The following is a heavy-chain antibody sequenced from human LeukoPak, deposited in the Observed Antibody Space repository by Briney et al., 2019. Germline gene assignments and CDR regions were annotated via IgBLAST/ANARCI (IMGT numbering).Heavy chain of an antibody. CDR1: GFSFKDYW. J-gene: IGHJ4*02. D-gene: IGHD3-22*01. V-gene: IGHV3-23*01. CDR3: ASSGFGFFDY. CDR2: ISGSGGST. Sequence: GGSLRLSCEASGFSFKDYWMSWVRQAPGKGLEWVSAISGSGGSTYYADSVKGRFTISRDNSKNTLYLQMNSLRAEDTAVYYCASSGFGFFDYWGQGTLVTVSS.